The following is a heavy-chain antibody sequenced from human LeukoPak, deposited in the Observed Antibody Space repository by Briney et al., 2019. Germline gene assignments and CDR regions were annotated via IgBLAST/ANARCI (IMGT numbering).Heavy chain of an antibody. CDR3: ASDNWFDP. Sequence: PSETLSFTCTVSGGSISSSSYYWGWIRQPPGKGLEWIGSIYYSGSTYYNPSLKSRVTISVDTSKNQFSLKLSSVTAADTAVYYCASDNWFDPWGQGTLVTVSS. CDR1: GGSISSSSYY. V-gene: IGHV4-39*01. J-gene: IGHJ5*02. CDR2: IYYSGST.